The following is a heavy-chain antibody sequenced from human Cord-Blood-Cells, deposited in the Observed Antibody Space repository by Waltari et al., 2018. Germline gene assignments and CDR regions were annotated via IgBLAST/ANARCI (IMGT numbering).Heavy chain of an antibody. CDR1: GYTFTGYY. Sequence: QVQLVQSGAEVKKPGASVKVSCKASGYTFTGYYMHWVRQAPGQGLEWMGWINPNSGGTNYAQKFQGRFTMTRDTSTSTAYMELSRLRSDDTAVYSCARVVRSVMLYAFDIWGQGTMVTVSS. D-gene: IGHD2-21*01. CDR2: INPNSGGT. CDR3: ARVVRSVMLYAFDI. J-gene: IGHJ3*02. V-gene: IGHV1-2*02.